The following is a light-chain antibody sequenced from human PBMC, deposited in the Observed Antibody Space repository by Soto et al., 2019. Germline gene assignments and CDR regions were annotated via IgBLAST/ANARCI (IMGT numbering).Light chain of an antibody. CDR2: GAS. V-gene: IGKV3-20*01. Sequence: EIVLTQSPDTLSFSPGERATVSCRASESVSSSYLAWYQQKPGQAPRLLIFGASSRATGTPDRFSGSGSGTDFTLTISRLEPEDFAVYYCQQYGSSPPWTFGQGTKVDIK. CDR1: ESVSSSY. J-gene: IGKJ1*01. CDR3: QQYGSSPPWT.